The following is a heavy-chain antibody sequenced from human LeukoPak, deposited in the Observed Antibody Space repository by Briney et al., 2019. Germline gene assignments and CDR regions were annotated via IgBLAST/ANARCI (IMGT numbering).Heavy chain of an antibody. CDR2: IYYSGST. V-gene: IGHV4-39*07. J-gene: IGHJ4*02. Sequence: PSETLSLTFTVSGGSISSSSYYWGWIRQPPGKGLEWIGSIYYSGSTYYNPSLKSRVTISVDTSKNQFSLKLSSVTAADTAVYYCARITDFWSGYYDYWGQGTLVTVSS. CDR3: ARITDFWSGYYDY. D-gene: IGHD3-3*01. CDR1: GGSISSSSYY.